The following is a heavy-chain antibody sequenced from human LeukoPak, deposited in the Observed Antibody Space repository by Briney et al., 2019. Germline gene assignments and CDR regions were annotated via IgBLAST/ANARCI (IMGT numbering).Heavy chain of an antibody. CDR3: ARDFDYGDGLDY. D-gene: IGHD4-17*01. J-gene: IGHJ4*02. CDR2: TRNKADSYIT. Sequence: GGSLRLSCAASGFTFSDRYMDWVRQAPGKGLEWVGRTRNKADSYITEYAASVKGRFTISRDNSKNSLYLQMNSLKTEDTAVYYCARDFDYGDGLDYWGQGTLVTVSS. V-gene: IGHV3-72*01. CDR1: GFTFSDRY.